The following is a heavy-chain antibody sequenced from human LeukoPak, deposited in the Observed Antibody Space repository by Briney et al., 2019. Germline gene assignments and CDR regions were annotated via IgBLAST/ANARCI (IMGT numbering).Heavy chain of an antibody. CDR1: GYTFSGYG. D-gene: IGHD3-22*01. Sequence: ASVKVSCKASGYTFSGYGISWARQAPGQGLEWMAWISAYNGQTSYAQKVQGRVTMTTEISTSTAYMELRSLRSDDTAVYYCARSGYHDSTGYYNAFDIWGQGTMVTVSS. CDR2: ISAYNGQT. J-gene: IGHJ3*02. CDR3: ARSGYHDSTGYYNAFDI. V-gene: IGHV1-18*01.